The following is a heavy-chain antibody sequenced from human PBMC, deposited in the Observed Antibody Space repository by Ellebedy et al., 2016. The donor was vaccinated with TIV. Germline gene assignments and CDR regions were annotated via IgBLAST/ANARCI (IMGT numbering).Heavy chain of an antibody. J-gene: IGHJ4*02. Sequence: GGSLRLXCAASGFTFSSYAMSWVRQAPGKGLEWVSAISGSGGSTYYADSVKGRFTISRDNSKNTLYLQMNSLRAEDTAVYYCAKDPVTMIVVVINPADYWGQGTLVTVSS. D-gene: IGHD3-22*01. CDR3: AKDPVTMIVVVINPADY. V-gene: IGHV3-23*01. CDR1: GFTFSSYA. CDR2: ISGSGGST.